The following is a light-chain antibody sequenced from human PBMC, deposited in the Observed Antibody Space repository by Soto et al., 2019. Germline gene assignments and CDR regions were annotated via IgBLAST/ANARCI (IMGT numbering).Light chain of an antibody. Sequence: DIQMTQSPSTLSASVGDRVTITCRASQSISSWLAWYQQKPGKAPKLLIYKASSLESWVPSRFSGSGSGTEFTLTISSLQPDDYATYYCQEYNSHSRYTFGQGTKLEIK. CDR2: KAS. J-gene: IGKJ2*01. CDR1: QSISSW. V-gene: IGKV1-5*03. CDR3: QEYNSHSRYT.